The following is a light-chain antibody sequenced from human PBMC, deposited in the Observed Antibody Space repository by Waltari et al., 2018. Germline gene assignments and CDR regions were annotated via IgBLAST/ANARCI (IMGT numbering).Light chain of an antibody. V-gene: IGKV1-39*01. CDR1: QTISTN. Sequence: DIQMTQSPSSLSASLGDRVTITCRASQTISTNLNWYQHRPAKVPKLLIYAATFLQSGVPSRFSGSGSGTDFTLTIRSLQPEDFVFYFCQQSYSAPPSFGGGTKVDVK. CDR3: QQSYSAPPS. J-gene: IGKJ4*01. CDR2: AAT.